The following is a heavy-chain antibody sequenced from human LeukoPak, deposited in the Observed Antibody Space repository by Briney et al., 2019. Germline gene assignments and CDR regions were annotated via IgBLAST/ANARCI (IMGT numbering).Heavy chain of an antibody. Sequence: ASVKVSCKDSGYTFTAYYLHWVRQAPGQGLEWMGWINPNSGGTNYAQSFQGRVSMTRDTSISTAYMELSRLTSDDTALYYCARGFGGDPWGQGTLVTVSS. V-gene: IGHV1-2*02. D-gene: IGHD4-23*01. CDR1: GYTFTAYY. J-gene: IGHJ5*02. CDR3: ARGFGGDP. CDR2: INPNSGGT.